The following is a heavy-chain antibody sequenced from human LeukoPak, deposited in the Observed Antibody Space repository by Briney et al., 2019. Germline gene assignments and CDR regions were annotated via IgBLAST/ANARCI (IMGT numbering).Heavy chain of an antibody. CDR1: GGSISSYY. D-gene: IGHD1-7*01. J-gene: IGHJ4*02. CDR3: ARQLPYGYYFDY. V-gene: IGHV4-59*01. CDR2: IYYSGST. Sequence: SETLSLTCTVSGGSISSYYWSWIRQPPGKGLEWIGYIYYSGSTNYNPSLKSRVTISVDTSKNQFSLKLSSVTAADTAVCYCARQLPYGYYFDYWGQGTLVTVSS.